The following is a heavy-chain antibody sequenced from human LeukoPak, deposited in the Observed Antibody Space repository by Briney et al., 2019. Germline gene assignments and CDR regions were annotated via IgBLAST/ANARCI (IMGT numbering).Heavy chain of an antibody. D-gene: IGHD3-10*01. Sequence: SETLSLTCTVSGVSISTSNYDWGWIRQPTGKGLEWIVNMFYSGRTYYDSAHKSLITISLDTYKSQFSLKLNSVTAADTAVYYCAKSNGYGLVDIWGQGTMVTVSS. J-gene: IGHJ3*02. CDR2: MFYSGRT. CDR3: AKSNGYGLVDI. CDR1: GVSISTSNYD. V-gene: IGHV4-39*07.